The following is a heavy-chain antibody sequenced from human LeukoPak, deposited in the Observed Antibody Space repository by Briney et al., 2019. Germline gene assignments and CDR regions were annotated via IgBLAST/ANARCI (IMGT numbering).Heavy chain of an antibody. CDR3: AREPGPIAPGIHAFDI. Sequence: SETLSLTCTVSGGSISSYYWSWIRQPPGKGLEWIGYIYYSGSTNYNPSLKSRVTISVDTSKNQFSLKLSSVTAADTAVYYCAREPGPIAPGIHAFDIWGQGTMVTVSS. CDR2: IYYSGST. CDR1: GGSISSYY. J-gene: IGHJ3*02. V-gene: IGHV4-59*01. D-gene: IGHD3-10*01.